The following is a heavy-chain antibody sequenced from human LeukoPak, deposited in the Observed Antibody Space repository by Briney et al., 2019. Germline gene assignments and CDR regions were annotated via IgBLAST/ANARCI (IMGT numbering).Heavy chain of an antibody. CDR3: ARVSGYDWESFYDY. D-gene: IGHD5-12*01. J-gene: IGHJ4*02. Sequence: PSETLSLTCTVSGGSISSYWSWIRQPAGKGLEWIGYIYYSGSTNYNPSLKSRVTISVDTSKNQFSLKLNSVTAADTAVYYCARVSGYDWESFYDYWGQGTLVTVSS. CDR2: IYYSGST. V-gene: IGHV4-59*01. CDR1: GGSISSY.